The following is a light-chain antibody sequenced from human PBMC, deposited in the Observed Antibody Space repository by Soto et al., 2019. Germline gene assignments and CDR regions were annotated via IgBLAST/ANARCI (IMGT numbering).Light chain of an antibody. CDR3: SSYTTSSTLV. Sequence: QSALTQPASVSASPGQSITISCTGTSSDVGTYKYVSWYQHHPGKAPKLIIYDVSNRPSGVSNRFSGSKSGNTASLIISGLQTEDEADYYCSSYTTSSTLVFGGGTKVTVL. V-gene: IGLV2-14*03. CDR2: DVS. CDR1: SSDVGTYKY. J-gene: IGLJ2*01.